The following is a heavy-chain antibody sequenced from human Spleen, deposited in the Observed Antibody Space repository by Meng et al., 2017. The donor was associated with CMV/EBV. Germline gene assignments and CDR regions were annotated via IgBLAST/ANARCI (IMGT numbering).Heavy chain of an antibody. V-gene: IGHV1-69*05. CDR3: ASVWGPNDYDDSAAGYHYYAMDV. CDR1: GYTFTSYG. J-gene: IGHJ6*02. CDR2: IIPIFGTR. D-gene: IGHD4-17*01. Sequence: SVKVSCKASGYTFTSYGISWVRQAPGQGLEWMGGIIPIFGTRNHAHKYQGRVTISTDESTGTAFMELSSLRSEDTAVYFCASVWGPNDYDDSAAGYHYYAMDVWGQGTTVTVSS.